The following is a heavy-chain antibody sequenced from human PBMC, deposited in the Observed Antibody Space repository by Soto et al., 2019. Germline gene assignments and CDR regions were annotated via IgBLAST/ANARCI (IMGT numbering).Heavy chain of an antibody. J-gene: IGHJ4*02. CDR3: ARDYYDSSGYLAPLDY. D-gene: IGHD3-22*01. CDR1: GFTFSSYS. CDR2: ISSSSSNI. Sequence: PGGSLRLSCAASGFTFSSYSMNWVRQAPGKGPEWVSSISSSSSNIYYADSVKGRFPISRDNAKNSLYLQMNSLRAEDTAVYYCARDYYDSSGYLAPLDYWGQGPLVTVSS. V-gene: IGHV3-21*01.